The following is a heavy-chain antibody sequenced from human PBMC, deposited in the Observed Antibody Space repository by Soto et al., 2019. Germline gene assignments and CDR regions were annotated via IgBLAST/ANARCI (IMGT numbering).Heavy chain of an antibody. D-gene: IGHD2-2*01. Sequence: SVKVSCKGSGFTFTSSAGQWVRQARGQRLEWIGWIVVGSGNTNYAQKFQERVTITRDMSTSTAYMELSSLRSEDTAVYYCAAALVPAAAMPMDYGGQGTLVTVSS. CDR2: IVVGSGNT. V-gene: IGHV1-58*01. J-gene: IGHJ4*02. CDR3: AAALVPAAAMPMDY. CDR1: GFTFTSSA.